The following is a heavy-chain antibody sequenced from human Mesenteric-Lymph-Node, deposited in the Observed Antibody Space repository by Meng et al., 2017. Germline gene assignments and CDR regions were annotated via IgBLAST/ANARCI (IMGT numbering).Heavy chain of an antibody. D-gene: IGHD2/OR15-2a*01. Sequence: VEWGGGFVKAGGSRRVSCAASGFPFSDNYMTWIRQPPGQGLEWVASISPTGCSIYYADSVKGRLSISRDNSKNSLSLQMNSLRVEDTAIYYCARDHGFLNWFDPWGQGTLVTVSS. CDR2: ISPTGCSI. CDR1: GFPFSDNY. CDR3: ARDHGFLNWFDP. J-gene: IGHJ5*02. V-gene: IGHV3-11*04.